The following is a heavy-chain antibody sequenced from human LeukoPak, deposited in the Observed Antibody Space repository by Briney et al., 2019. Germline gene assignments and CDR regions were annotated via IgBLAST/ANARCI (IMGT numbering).Heavy chain of an antibody. CDR2: INPNSGGT. CDR3: ARRSWYGGNDAFDI. J-gene: IGHJ3*02. CDR1: GYTFTSYY. D-gene: IGHD6-13*01. V-gene: IGHV1-2*02. Sequence: ASVKVSCKASGYTFTSYYMHWVRQAPGQGLEWMGWINPNSGGTNYAQKFQGRVTMTRDTSISTAYMELSRLRSDDTAVYYCARRSWYGGNDAFDIWGQGTMVTVSS.